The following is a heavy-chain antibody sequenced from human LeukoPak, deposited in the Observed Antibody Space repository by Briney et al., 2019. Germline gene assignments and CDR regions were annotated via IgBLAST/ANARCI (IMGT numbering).Heavy chain of an antibody. CDR2: IYYTGST. V-gene: IGHV4-39*01. Sequence: SETLSLTCTVSGDSISISSYFWAWIRQPPGKGLEWIGSIYYTGSTYFNPSLKSRDTLSVDTSKNQFSLKLNSVTAADTAVYYCATFSYSGNYDDYWGQGTLVTVSS. D-gene: IGHD1-26*01. CDR1: GDSISISSYF. J-gene: IGHJ4*02. CDR3: ATFSYSGNYDDY.